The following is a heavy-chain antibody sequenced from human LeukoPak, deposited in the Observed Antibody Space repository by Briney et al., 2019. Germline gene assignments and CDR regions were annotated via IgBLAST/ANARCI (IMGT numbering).Heavy chain of an antibody. CDR3: ARVAAVDYFDY. CDR1: GYTFTSYD. V-gene: IGHV1-8*01. Sequence: ASVKVSCKASGYTFTSYDINWVRQATGQGLEWMGWMNPNSANTGYAQKFQGRVTMTRNTSISTAYMELRSLRSDDTAVYYCARVAAVDYFDYWGQGTLVTVSS. D-gene: IGHD6-13*01. CDR2: MNPNSANT. J-gene: IGHJ4*02.